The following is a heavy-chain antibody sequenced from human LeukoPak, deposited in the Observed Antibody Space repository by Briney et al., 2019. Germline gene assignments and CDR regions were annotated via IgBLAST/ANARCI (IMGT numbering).Heavy chain of an antibody. J-gene: IGHJ1*01. CDR3: ARDGPRGYFQH. CDR1: GYTFTSYG. Sequence: ASVKVSCKASGYTFTSYGVSWVRQAPGQGLEYVGWITAYNGNTNYAQKLQGRVTMTTNTSTSTACMELRSLKSDDTAVYYCARDGPRGYFQHWGQGTLVTVSS. D-gene: IGHD3-16*01. CDR2: ITAYNGNT. V-gene: IGHV1-18*01.